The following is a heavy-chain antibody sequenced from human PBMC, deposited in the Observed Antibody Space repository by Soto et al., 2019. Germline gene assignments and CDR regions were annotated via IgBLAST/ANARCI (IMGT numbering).Heavy chain of an antibody. CDR3: ARDSSSWYNAFDI. D-gene: IGHD6-13*01. Sequence: PGGSLRLSCAASGFTFSSHNMNWVRQAPGKGLEWVSSISSSSSYIYYADSVKGRFTISRDNAKNSLYLQMNSLRAEDTAVYYCARDSSSWYNAFDIWGQGTMVTV. CDR1: GFTFSSHN. V-gene: IGHV3-21*01. J-gene: IGHJ3*02. CDR2: ISSSSSYI.